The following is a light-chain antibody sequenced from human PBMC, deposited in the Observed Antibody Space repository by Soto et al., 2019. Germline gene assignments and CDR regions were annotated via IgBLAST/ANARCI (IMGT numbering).Light chain of an antibody. CDR1: QGISSY. CDR3: HQLNSSPQT. CDR2: ATS. V-gene: IGKV1-9*01. J-gene: IGKJ2*01. Sequence: DIQLTQSPSFLSASVGDRVTITCRASQGISSYLAWYQQKPGKAPKLLIYATSTLQSGVPSRFSGSGSGTEFTLTISSLQPEDFATYYCHQLNSSPQTFGQGTKLEI.